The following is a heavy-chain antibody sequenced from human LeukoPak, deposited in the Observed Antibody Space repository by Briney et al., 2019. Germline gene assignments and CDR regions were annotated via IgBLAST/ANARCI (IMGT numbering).Heavy chain of an antibody. CDR1: GFTFSTYA. V-gene: IGHV3-23*01. CDR3: AKNTFCSSSSCQTALDY. CDR2: ISGSGDKT. D-gene: IGHD2-15*01. Sequence: PGGSLRLSCAASGFTFSTYAMGWVRQPPGKGLEWVSTISGSGDKTYYADSVKGRSTISRDNSKNTVYLQMNSLRVEDTAVYYCAKNTFCSSSSCQTALDYWGQGTLVTVSS. J-gene: IGHJ4*02.